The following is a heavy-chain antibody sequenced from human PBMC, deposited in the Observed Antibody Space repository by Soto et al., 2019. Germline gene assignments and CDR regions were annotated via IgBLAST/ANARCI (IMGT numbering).Heavy chain of an antibody. V-gene: IGHV1-18*01. CDR2: ISAYNGNT. CDR3: AREHYDFWSGSPRGRNV. CDR1: GYTFTSYG. Sequence: ASVKVSCKASGYTFTSYGISWVRQAPGQGLEWMGWISAYNGNTNYAQKLQGRVTMTTDTSTSTAYMELRSLRSDDTAVYYCAREHYDFWSGSPRGRNVWGQGTTVTVS. J-gene: IGHJ6*02. D-gene: IGHD3-3*01.